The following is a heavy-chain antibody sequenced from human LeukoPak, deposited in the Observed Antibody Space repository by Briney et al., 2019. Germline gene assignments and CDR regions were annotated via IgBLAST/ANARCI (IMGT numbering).Heavy chain of an antibody. J-gene: IGHJ5*02. CDR2: IDNDGSDT. Sequence: GGSLRLSCAASGFTFTSHWMHWVRQAPGKGLVWVSRIDNDGSDTTYAGSVRGRFTISRDNAKNTLYLQMDSLRAEDTAVYYCVRDRPHNWFDPWGQGTLVTVSS. D-gene: IGHD6-6*01. CDR3: VRDRPHNWFDP. CDR1: GFTFTSHW. V-gene: IGHV3-74*01.